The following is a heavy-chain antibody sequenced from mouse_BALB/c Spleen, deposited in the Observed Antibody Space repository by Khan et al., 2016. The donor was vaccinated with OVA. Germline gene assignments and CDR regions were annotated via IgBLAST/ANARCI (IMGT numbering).Heavy chain of an antibody. CDR2: INPSSGFT. CDR3: ARSGYGSLAY. D-gene: IGHD1-1*01. J-gene: IGHJ3*01. Sequence: QVQLQQSGAELAKPGASVKMSCKASGYMFTSYWMNWVKQRPGQGLEWIGYINPSSGFTEYSQKFKDKATLTADKSSSTAYMKLSSLTSEDSAVYYCARSGYGSLAYWGQGTLVTVSA. CDR1: GYMFTSYW. V-gene: IGHV1-7*01.